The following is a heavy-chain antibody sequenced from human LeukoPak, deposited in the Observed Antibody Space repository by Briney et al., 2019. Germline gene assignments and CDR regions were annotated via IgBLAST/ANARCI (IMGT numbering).Heavy chain of an antibody. D-gene: IGHD2-2*01. CDR2: VSSGSVYK. CDR3: ARDSKVGVPAAALQY. Sequence: PGGSLRLSCAASGFTSRSYTMPWVRQAPGKGLKWVSSVSSGSVYKFYADSVKGRFVSSRDNAKNSLYLQMNSLRVEDTAVYYRARDSKVGVPAAALQYWGQGTLVTVSS. J-gene: IGHJ4*02. CDR1: GFTSRSYT. V-gene: IGHV3-21*01.